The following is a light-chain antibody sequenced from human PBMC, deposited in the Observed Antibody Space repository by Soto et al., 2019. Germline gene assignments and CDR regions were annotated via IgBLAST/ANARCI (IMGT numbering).Light chain of an antibody. CDR2: EVI. J-gene: IGLJ1*01. V-gene: IGLV2-8*01. Sequence: QSVLTQPPSASGSLGQSVTISCTGTSSDVGGYDFVSWYQQHPGKAPKLIIYEVIRRPAGVPDRFSASKSGNTASLTVSGLQAEDEADYYCSSYAGSDNLAYVFGTGTKVTVL. CDR3: SSYAGSDNLAYV. CDR1: SSDVGGYDF.